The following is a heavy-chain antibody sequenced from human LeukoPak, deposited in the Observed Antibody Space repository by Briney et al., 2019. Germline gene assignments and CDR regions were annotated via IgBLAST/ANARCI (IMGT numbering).Heavy chain of an antibody. J-gene: IGHJ1*01. CDR3: AREQH. CDR1: GGSFSGYY. V-gene: IGHV4-34*01. Sequence: SETLSLTCAVYGGSFSGYYWSWIRRPPGKGLEWIGEINHSGSTNYNPSLKSRVTISVDTSKNQFSLKLSSVTAADTAVYYCAREQHWGQGTLVTVSS. CDR2: INHSGST.